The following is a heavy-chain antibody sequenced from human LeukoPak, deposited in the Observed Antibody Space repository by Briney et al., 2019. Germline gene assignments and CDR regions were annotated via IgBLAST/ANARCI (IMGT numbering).Heavy chain of an antibody. Sequence: SETLPLTCAVYGGSFSVYYWSWIRQPPGKGLEWIGQINHSGSTNYNPSLKSRITISVDTSKNQFSLKLSSVTAADTAVYYCARGRVADSPSPSYYYYMDVWGKGTTVTVSS. J-gene: IGHJ6*03. CDR2: INHSGST. D-gene: IGHD6-19*01. V-gene: IGHV4-34*01. CDR1: GGSFSVYY. CDR3: ARGRVADSPSPSYYYYMDV.